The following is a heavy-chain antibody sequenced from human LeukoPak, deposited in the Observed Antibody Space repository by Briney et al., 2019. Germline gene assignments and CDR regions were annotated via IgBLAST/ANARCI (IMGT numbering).Heavy chain of an antibody. D-gene: IGHD3-9*01. CDR2: ISSTGRT. Sequence: SETLSLTCTVSGASISSDTYFWSWVRQPAGKGLEWIVRISSTGRTDYNPSLTSRVTISIDTSKNQLSMKLNSFTAADTSVYYCARGAGGWDILTGYYYYMDVWGKGTTVTISS. CDR3: ARGAGGWDILTGYYYYMDV. CDR1: GASISSDTYF. V-gene: IGHV4-61*02. J-gene: IGHJ6*03.